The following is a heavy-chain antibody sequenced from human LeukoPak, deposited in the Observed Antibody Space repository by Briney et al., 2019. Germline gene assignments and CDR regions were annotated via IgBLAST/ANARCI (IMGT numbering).Heavy chain of an antibody. CDR3: ARAPPLAVAGFDY. D-gene: IGHD6-19*01. J-gene: IGHJ4*02. V-gene: IGHV4-39*07. CDR2: IYYSGST. CDR1: GGSISSSSYY. Sequence: SETLSLTCTVSGGSISSSSYYWGWIRQPPGKGLEWIGSIYYSGSTYYNPSLKSRVTISVDTSQNQFSLKLSSVTAADTAVYYCARAPPLAVAGFDYWGQGTLVTVSS.